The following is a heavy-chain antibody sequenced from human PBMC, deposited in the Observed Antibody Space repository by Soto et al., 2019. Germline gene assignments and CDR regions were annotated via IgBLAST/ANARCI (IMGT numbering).Heavy chain of an antibody. CDR2: INPSGGST. V-gene: IGHV1-46*01. Sequence: TSVEVSCKASGYTFTSYYMHWVRQAPGQGLEWMGIINPSGGSTSYAQKFQGRVTMTRDTSTSTVYMELSSLRSEDTAVYYCARDWNLVGATPDAFDIWGQGTMVTVSS. CDR3: ARDWNLVGATPDAFDI. J-gene: IGHJ3*02. D-gene: IGHD1-26*01. CDR1: GYTFTSYY.